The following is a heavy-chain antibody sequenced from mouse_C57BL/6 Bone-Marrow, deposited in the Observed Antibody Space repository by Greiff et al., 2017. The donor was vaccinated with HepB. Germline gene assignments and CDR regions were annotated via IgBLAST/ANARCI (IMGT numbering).Heavy chain of an antibody. V-gene: IGHV7-3*01. CDR2: IRNKANGYTT. CDR1: GFTFTDYY. J-gene: IGHJ1*03. D-gene: IGHD2-4*01. Sequence: EVKLVESGGGLVQPGGSLSLSCAASGFTFTDYYMSWVRQPPGKALEWLGFIRNKANGYTTEYSASVKGRFTISRDNSQSILYLQMNALRAEDSATYYCASKSGDYDGDWYFDGWGTGTTVTVSS. CDR3: ASKSGDYDGDWYFDG.